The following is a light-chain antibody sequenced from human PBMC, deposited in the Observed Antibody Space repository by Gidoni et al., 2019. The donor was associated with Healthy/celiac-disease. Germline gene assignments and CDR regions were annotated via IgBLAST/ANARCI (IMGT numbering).Light chain of an antibody. V-gene: IGKV3-11*01. CDR2: DAS. Sequence: IVFTQSPATLSLSPGERATLSCRASQSVSSYLAWYQQKPGQAHRLLIYDASNRATGIQARFSGSGSGTDFTLTISSLEPEDFEVYYCQQRSNWPRFTFGPGTKVDIK. J-gene: IGKJ3*01. CDR3: QQRSNWPRFT. CDR1: QSVSSY.